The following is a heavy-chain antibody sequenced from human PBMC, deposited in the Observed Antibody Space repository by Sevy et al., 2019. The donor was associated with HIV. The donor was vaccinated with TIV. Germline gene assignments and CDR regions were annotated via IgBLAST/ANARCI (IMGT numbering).Heavy chain of an antibody. Sequence: SETLSLTCAVSAYSVSSAYSWGWIRQPPGKGLEWIGNIYQSGSTYYNPSLKSRVTISVDTSNNQFSLRLTYVTAADTAVYYCASFGRLIIIGGDVFEIWGQGTMVTVSS. CDR3: ASFGRLIIIGGDVFEI. V-gene: IGHV4-38-2*01. D-gene: IGHD3-9*01. J-gene: IGHJ3*02. CDR2: IYQSGST. CDR1: AYSVSSAYS.